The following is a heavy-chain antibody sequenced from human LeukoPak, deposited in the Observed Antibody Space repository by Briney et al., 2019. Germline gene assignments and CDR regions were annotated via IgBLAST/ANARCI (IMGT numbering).Heavy chain of an antibody. V-gene: IGHV3-23*01. D-gene: IGHD1-26*01. CDR3: AKRGPHYGIVGAWDAFDI. J-gene: IGHJ3*02. CDR2: ISGSGGST. CDR1: GFTFSSYA. Sequence: PGGSLRLSCAASGFTFSSYAMSWVRQAPGKGLEWVSAISGSGGSTYYADSVKGRFTISRDNSKNTLYLQMNSLRAEDTAVYYCAKRGPHYGIVGAWDAFDIWGQGTMATVSS.